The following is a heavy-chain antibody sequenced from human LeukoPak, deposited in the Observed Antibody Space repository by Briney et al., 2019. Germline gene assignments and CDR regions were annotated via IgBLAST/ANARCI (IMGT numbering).Heavy chain of an antibody. CDR3: ARSPYYYDSSGYPDVGYFDY. J-gene: IGHJ4*02. CDR2: ISAYNGNT. Sequence: SVKVSCKASGYTFTSYGISWVRQAPGQGLEWMGWISAYNGNTNYAQKLQGRVTMTTDTSTSTAYMELRSLRSDDTAVYYCARSPYYYDSSGYPDVGYFDYWGQGTLVTVSS. V-gene: IGHV1-18*01. D-gene: IGHD3-22*01. CDR1: GYTFTSYG.